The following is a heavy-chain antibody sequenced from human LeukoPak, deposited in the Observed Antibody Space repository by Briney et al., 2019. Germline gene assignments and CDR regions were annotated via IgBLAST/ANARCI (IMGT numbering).Heavy chain of an antibody. Sequence: PGGSLRLSCAASGFTFSSCAMSWVRQAPGKGLEWVSTISGSGGSTYYADSVKGRFTISRDNSKNTLYLQMNSLRAEDTAVYYCAKDLSYGDYQGFDYWGQGTLVTVSS. CDR1: GFTFSSCA. J-gene: IGHJ4*02. V-gene: IGHV3-23*01. CDR2: ISGSGGST. CDR3: AKDLSYGDYQGFDY. D-gene: IGHD4-17*01.